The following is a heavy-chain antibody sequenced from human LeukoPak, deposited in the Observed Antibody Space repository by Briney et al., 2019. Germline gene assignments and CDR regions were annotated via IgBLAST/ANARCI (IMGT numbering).Heavy chain of an antibody. CDR3: ARDVLLWFGELLTGIDY. CDR2: ISAYNGNT. Sequence: ASVKVSRKASGYTFTSYGISWVRQAPGQGLEWMGWISAYNGNTNYAQKLQGRVTMTTDTSTSTAYMELRSLRSGDTAVYYCARDVLLWFGELLTGIDYWGQGTLVTVSS. CDR1: GYTFTSYG. J-gene: IGHJ4*02. V-gene: IGHV1-18*01. D-gene: IGHD3-10*01.